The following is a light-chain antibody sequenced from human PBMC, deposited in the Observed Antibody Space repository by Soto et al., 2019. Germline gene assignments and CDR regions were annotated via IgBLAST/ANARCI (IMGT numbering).Light chain of an antibody. V-gene: IGKV1-5*01. CDR2: DAS. CDR3: QQYNTYSSLT. J-gene: IGKJ4*01. CDR1: QSISSW. Sequence: DIQMTQSPSTLSASVGDRVTITCRASQSISSWLAWYQQKLGRAPRLLIYDASSLESGVPSRFSGSGYGTEFTLTICSLQPDDFATYYCQQYNTYSSLTFGGGTKVEIK.